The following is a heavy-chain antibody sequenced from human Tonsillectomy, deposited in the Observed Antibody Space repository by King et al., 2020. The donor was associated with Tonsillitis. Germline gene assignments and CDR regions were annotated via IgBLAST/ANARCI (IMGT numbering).Heavy chain of an antibody. Sequence: VQLVESGAEVKKPGASVKVSCQASGYTFTSYGITWVRQAPGQGPEWMGWIRVYTGNTDYAQKLQGRVTMTADTSTSTAYMELRSLTSDDTAAYYCARVISGSYRFYFDYWGQGTLVTVSS. V-gene: IGHV1-18*04. CDR1: GYTFTSYG. CDR2: IRVYTGNT. CDR3: ARVISGSYRFYFDY. J-gene: IGHJ4*02. D-gene: IGHD1-26*01.